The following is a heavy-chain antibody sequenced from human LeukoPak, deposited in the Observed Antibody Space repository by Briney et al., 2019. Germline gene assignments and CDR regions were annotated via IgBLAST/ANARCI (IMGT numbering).Heavy chain of an antibody. CDR2: ISNSGSSI. D-gene: IGHD1-26*01. V-gene: IGHV3-48*04. Sequence: GGSLRLSCAASGFTFSSYSMNWVRQAPGKGLEWVSYISNSGSSIHYADSVKGRFTISRDNAKNSLYLQMNSLRAEDTAAYYCARVWGVGATLGVFDIWGQGTMVTVSS. J-gene: IGHJ3*02. CDR1: GFTFSSYS. CDR3: ARVWGVGATLGVFDI.